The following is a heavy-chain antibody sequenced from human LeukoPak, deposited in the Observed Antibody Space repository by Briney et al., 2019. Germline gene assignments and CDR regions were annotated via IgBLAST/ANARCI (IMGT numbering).Heavy chain of an antibody. J-gene: IGHJ2*01. CDR3: ARVPPLIRTSVFFDL. V-gene: IGHV4-34*01. CDR2: INHSGST. D-gene: IGHD2-8*01. Sequence: SETLSLTCGVYGGSLSNYYWSWIRQPPGKGLEWIGEINHSGSTNRNPSLKSRVTMSIDTSKNQFSLNLSSVTAADTAMYYCARVPPLIRTSVFFDLWGRGTLVTVSS. CDR1: GGSLSNYY.